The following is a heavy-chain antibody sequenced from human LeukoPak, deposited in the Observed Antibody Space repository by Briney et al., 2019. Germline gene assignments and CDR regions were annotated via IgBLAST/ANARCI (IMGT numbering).Heavy chain of an antibody. CDR3: ARGPKLGYNWFHL. CDR1: GGSFSGYY. CDR2: INHSGST. J-gene: IGHJ5*02. Sequence: SETLPLTCAVYGGSFSGYYWRWLRQPPGKGVEGIGEINHSGSTNYHPSLKSRVTISVDTSKNQFSLKLSSVTAADTAVYYCARGPKLGYNWFHLWGRGPLVTVSS. V-gene: IGHV4-34*01. D-gene: IGHD6-13*01.